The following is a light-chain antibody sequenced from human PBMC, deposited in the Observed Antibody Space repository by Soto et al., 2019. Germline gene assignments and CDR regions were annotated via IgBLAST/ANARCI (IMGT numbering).Light chain of an antibody. Sequence: QSALTQPASVSGSPGQSITISCTGTSSDVGGYNFVSWYQHHPGKAPKLIIYDVTNRPSGISNRFSGSKSGNTASLTISGLQAEDEADYHCTSYTSSITYVFATGTKVTVL. V-gene: IGLV2-14*03. J-gene: IGLJ1*01. CDR2: DVT. CDR3: TSYTSSITYV. CDR1: SSDVGGYNF.